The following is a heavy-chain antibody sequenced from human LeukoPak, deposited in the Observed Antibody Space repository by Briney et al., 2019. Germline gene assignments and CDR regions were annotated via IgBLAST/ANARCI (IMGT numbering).Heavy chain of an antibody. J-gene: IGHJ3*02. V-gene: IGHV1-8*01. D-gene: IGHD6-19*01. CDR1: GYTFTSYD. Sequence: GASVKVSCKASGYTFTSYDINWVRQATGQGLEWMGWMSPKSGNTGYAQKFQGRVTMTRSTSISIAYMELSSLRSDDTATCYCARTGRDYNSGWFSKVAAFDIWGQGTMVTVSS. CDR3: ARTGRDYNSGWFSKVAAFDI. CDR2: MSPKSGNT.